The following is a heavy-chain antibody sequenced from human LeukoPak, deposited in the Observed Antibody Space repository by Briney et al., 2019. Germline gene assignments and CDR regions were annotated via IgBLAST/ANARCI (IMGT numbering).Heavy chain of an antibody. J-gene: IGHJ6*02. CDR3: ARDRRQLWKYYYYGMDV. V-gene: IGHV1-18*01. CDR1: GYTFTSSG. Sequence: ASVKVSCKASGYTFTSSGITWVRQAPGQGLEWMGWISAYNGNTNYAQKLQGRVTMTTDTSTSTAYMELRSLRSDDTAVYYCARDRRQLWKYYYYGMDVWGQGTTVTVSS. D-gene: IGHD5-18*01. CDR2: ISAYNGNT.